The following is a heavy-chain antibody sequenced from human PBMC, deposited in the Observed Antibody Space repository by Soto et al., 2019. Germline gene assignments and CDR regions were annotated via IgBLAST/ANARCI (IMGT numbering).Heavy chain of an antibody. D-gene: IGHD3-9*01. Sequence: QLQLQESGPGLVKPSETLSLTCTVSGGSISSSTYYWGWVRQPPGKGLEWIGTIYYSGSTYYNPSLQSRGTIYGDTSKNQFALMLYSVTAADTAVYYCASQWVADWGHFDYWGQGTLVTVSS. V-gene: IGHV4-39*01. CDR1: GGSISSSTYY. J-gene: IGHJ4*02. CDR2: IYYSGST. CDR3: ASQWVADWGHFDY.